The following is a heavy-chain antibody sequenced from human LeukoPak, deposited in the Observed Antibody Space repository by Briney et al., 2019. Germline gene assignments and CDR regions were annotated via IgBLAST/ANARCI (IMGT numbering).Heavy chain of an antibody. CDR1: GYTFTSYG. Sequence: GASVKVSCKASGYTFTSYGISWVRQAPGQGLEWMGWISAYNGNTNYAQKLQGRVTMTTDTSASTAYMELRSLRSDDTAVYYCARTDCSGGSCPIDYWGQGTLVTVSS. D-gene: IGHD2-15*01. CDR3: ARTDCSGGSCPIDY. V-gene: IGHV1-18*04. CDR2: ISAYNGNT. J-gene: IGHJ4*02.